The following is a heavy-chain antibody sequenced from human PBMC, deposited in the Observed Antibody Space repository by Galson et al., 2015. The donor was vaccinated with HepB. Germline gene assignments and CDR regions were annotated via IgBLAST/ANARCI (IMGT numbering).Heavy chain of an antibody. CDR2: INAGNGNT. CDR3: ARVTSLSVVGGGNALGY. D-gene: IGHD4-23*01. CDR1: GYTFTTYT. V-gene: IGHV1-3*01. Sequence: SVKVSCKASGYTFTTYTMHWVRQAPGQRLEWMGWINAGNGNTIYSQKFQGRVTITRDSSASTVYMEFRSLRSEDTAMYYCARVTSLSVVGGGNALGYWGQGTLVTVSS. J-gene: IGHJ4*02.